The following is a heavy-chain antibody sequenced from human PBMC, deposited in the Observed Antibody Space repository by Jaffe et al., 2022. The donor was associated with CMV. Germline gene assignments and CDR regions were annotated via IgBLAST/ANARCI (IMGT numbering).Heavy chain of an antibody. CDR2: IKQDGSEK. V-gene: IGHV3-7*01. J-gene: IGHJ6*02. D-gene: IGHD3-3*01. CDR3: ARGGLYYDFWSGYYSGYYYGMDV. Sequence: EVQLVESGGGLVQPGGSLRLSCAASGFTFSSYWMSWVRQAPGKGLEWVANIKQDGSEKYYVDSVKGRFTISRDNAKNSLYLQMNSLRAEDTAVYYCARGGLYYDFWSGYYSGYYYGMDVWGQGTTVTVSS. CDR1: GFTFSSYW.